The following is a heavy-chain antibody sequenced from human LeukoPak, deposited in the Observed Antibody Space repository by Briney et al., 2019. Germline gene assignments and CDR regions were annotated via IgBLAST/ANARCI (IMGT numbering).Heavy chain of an antibody. CDR1: GYTFTSYY. Sequence: ASVKVSCKASGYTFTSYYINWVRQATGQGLEWMGWMNPNSGNTGYAQKFQGRVTMTRNTSISTAYMELSSLRSEDTAVYYCARGRQVWFGELFGYWGQGTLVTVSS. J-gene: IGHJ4*02. V-gene: IGHV1-8*01. CDR3: ARGRQVWFGELFGY. D-gene: IGHD3-10*01. CDR2: MNPNSGNT.